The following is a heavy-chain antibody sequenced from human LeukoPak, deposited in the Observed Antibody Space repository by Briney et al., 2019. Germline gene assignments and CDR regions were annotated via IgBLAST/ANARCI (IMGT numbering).Heavy chain of an antibody. CDR2: ISSSSYYI. J-gene: IGHJ4*02. CDR3: ARDVWRFDDSSGYCFPDY. Sequence: GGSLRLSCAASGFTFSSYSMNWVRQAPGKGLEWISSISSSSYYIYYADSVKGRFTISRDNAKNSLYPQMNSLRAEDTAVYYCARDVWRFDDSSGYCFPDYWGQGTLVTVSS. CDR1: GFTFSSYS. V-gene: IGHV3-21*01. D-gene: IGHD3-22*01.